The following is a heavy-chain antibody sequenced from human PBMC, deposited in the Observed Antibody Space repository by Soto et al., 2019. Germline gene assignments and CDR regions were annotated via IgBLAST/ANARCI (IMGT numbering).Heavy chain of an antibody. Sequence: GGSLRLSCAASGFTFSSYAMHWVRQAPGKGLEWVAVISYDGSNKYYADSVKGRFTISRDNSKNTLYLQMNSLRAEDTAVYYCARDVREQNWFDPWGQGTLVTVSS. D-gene: IGHD3-10*02. CDR2: ISYDGSNK. CDR3: ARDVREQNWFDP. CDR1: GFTFSSYA. J-gene: IGHJ5*02. V-gene: IGHV3-30-3*01.